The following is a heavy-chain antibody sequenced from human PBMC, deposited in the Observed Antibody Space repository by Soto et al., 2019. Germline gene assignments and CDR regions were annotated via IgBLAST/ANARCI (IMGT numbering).Heavy chain of an antibody. D-gene: IGHD1-1*01. CDR3: ARSGVSGIVITSKWFDP. V-gene: IGHV4-31*03. Sequence: QVLLQESGPGLLKPSQTLSLTCTVSGGSISGGGHYWSWIRQYPGKGLEWIGYIYSSGATHYNPSLESRLTMSLETSKNQLSLKLRSVTAADTAVYYCARSGVSGIVITSKWFDPWGQGTQVTVSS. CDR1: GGSISGGGHY. J-gene: IGHJ5*02. CDR2: IYSSGAT.